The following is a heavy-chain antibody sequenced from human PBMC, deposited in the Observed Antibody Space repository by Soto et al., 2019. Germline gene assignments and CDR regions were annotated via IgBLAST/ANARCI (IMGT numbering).Heavy chain of an antibody. CDR1: GHSFTTYW. Sequence: EAQLVQSGAEVKKPGESLKISCEDSGHSFTTYWIAWVRQMPGKGLEWMGIIYPGDSRTTYSPSFQGQVIISADKSIXTAYLQWSSLKASDTAMYYCTRDLDYGGNSDTIDLWGQGTMVIVSS. J-gene: IGHJ3*01. D-gene: IGHD4-17*01. CDR2: IYPGDSRT. V-gene: IGHV5-51*03. CDR3: TRDLDYGGNSDTIDL.